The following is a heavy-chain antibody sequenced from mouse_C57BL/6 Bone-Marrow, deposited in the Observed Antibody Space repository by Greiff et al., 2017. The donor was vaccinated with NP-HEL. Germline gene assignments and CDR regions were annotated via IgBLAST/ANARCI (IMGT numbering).Heavy chain of an antibody. CDR1: GFTFSSYA. Sequence: EVQLVESGGGLVKPGGSLKLSCAASGFTFSSYAMSWVRQTPEKRLEWVATISDGGSYTYYPDNVKGRFTISRDNAKNNLYLQMSHLKSEDTAMYYCARVYDYDGDFDYWGQGTTLTVSS. V-gene: IGHV5-4*01. J-gene: IGHJ2*01. CDR3: ARVYDYDGDFDY. D-gene: IGHD2-4*01. CDR2: ISDGGSYT.